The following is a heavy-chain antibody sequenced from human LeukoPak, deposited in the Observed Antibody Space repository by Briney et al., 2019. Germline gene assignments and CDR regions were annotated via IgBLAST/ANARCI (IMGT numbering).Heavy chain of an antibody. J-gene: IGHJ6*03. D-gene: IGHD2-2*02. CDR1: GYTFTSYG. V-gene: IGHV1-18*01. CDR3: ARRGCSSTRCYNVPFGGHYMDV. CDR2: ISAYNGNT. Sequence: ASVKVSCKASGYTFTSYGISWVRQAPGQGLEWMGWISAYNGNTNYAQKLQGRVTMTTDTSTSTAYMELRSLRSDDTAVYYCARRGCSSTRCYNVPFGGHYMDVWGKGTTVTVSS.